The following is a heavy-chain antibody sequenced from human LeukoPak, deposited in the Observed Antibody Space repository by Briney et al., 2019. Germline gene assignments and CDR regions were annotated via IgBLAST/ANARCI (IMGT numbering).Heavy chain of an antibody. CDR1: GFTFSSYA. J-gene: IGHJ6*02. D-gene: IGHD2-15*01. CDR3: AKDRGRIYYYYGMDV. V-gene: IGHV3-23*01. CDR2: ISGSGGST. Sequence: GASLRLSCAASGFTFSSYAMSWVRQAPGKGLEXXXAISGSGGSTYYADSVKGRFTISRDNSKNTLYLQMNSLRAEDTAVYYCAKDRGRIYYYYGMDVWGQGTTVTVSS.